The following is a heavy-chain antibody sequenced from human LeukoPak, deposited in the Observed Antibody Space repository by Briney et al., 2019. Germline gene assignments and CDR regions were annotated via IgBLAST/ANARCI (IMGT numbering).Heavy chain of an antibody. CDR3: ARLGEYYYDSSGLDY. J-gene: IGHJ4*02. CDR1: GYRFTSYW. V-gene: IGHV5-51*01. CDR2: IYSRDSDT. Sequence: ESLKISRKGSGYRFTSYWIDLVRQTPGEGLEWVGVIYSRDSDTRYTPSYQRQATISADKSISTAYLQWSSLKASDTAMYYCARLGEYYYDSSGLDYWGQGTLVTVSS. D-gene: IGHD3-22*01.